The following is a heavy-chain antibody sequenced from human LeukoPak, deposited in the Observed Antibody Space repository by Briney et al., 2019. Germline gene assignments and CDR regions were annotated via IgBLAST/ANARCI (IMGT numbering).Heavy chain of an antibody. V-gene: IGHV5-51*01. Sequence: GESLKISCKGSGYSFTSYWIGWVRQMPRKGLEWMGIIYHGDSDTRYSPSFQGQVTISADKSISTAYLQWSSLKASDTAMYYCARSRSMVGGTHELDYGGQGTLVTVSA. J-gene: IGHJ4*02. CDR3: ARSRSMVGGTHELDY. CDR2: IYHGDSDT. CDR1: GYSFTSYW. D-gene: IGHD1-26*01.